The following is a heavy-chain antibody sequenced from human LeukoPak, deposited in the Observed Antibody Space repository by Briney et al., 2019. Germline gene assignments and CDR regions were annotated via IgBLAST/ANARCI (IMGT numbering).Heavy chain of an antibody. Sequence: ASLKVSCKASGYTFTSYYMHWVRQAPGQGLEWMGIINPSGGSTSYAQKFQGRVTMARDMSTSTDYMELSSLRSEDTAVYCCARDNSVEDTAWWFDPWGQGTLVTVSS. CDR1: GYTFTSYY. D-gene: IGHD4-23*01. J-gene: IGHJ5*02. CDR3: ARDNSVEDTAWWFDP. CDR2: INPSGGST. V-gene: IGHV1-46*01.